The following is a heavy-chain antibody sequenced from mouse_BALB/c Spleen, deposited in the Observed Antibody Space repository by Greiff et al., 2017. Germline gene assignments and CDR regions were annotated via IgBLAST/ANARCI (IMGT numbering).Heavy chain of an antibody. J-gene: IGHJ2*01. CDR2: INPSTGYT. Sequence: QVQLQQSGAELAKPGASVKMSCKASGYTFTSYWMHWVKQRPGQGLEWIGYINPSTGYTEYNQKFKDKATLTVDKSSSTAYMQLSSLTSEDSAVYYCARDYYGSSFDYWGQGTTLTVSS. CDR1: GYTFTSYW. D-gene: IGHD1-1*01. CDR3: ARDYYGSSFDY. V-gene: IGHV1-7*01.